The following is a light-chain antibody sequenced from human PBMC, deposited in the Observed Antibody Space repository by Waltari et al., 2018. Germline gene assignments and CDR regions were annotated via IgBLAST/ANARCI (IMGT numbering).Light chain of an antibody. CDR3: QQYNSWPFT. CDR2: AAS. Sequence: EKVMTQSPATLSVSPGERATLSCRASQSVSNHLAWYQQRPGQAPRLLFYAASSRAAGVPARFSGSGSGTEFTLTIDSLQSEDFAVYFCQQYNSWPFTFGPGTQVDIK. V-gene: IGKV3-15*01. J-gene: IGKJ3*01. CDR1: QSVSNH.